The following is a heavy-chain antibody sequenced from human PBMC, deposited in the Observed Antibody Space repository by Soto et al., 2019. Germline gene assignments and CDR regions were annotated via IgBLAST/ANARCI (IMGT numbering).Heavy chain of an antibody. J-gene: IGHJ4*02. CDR1: GGTFSSYA. Sequence: SVKVSCKASGGTFSSYAISWVRQAPGQGLEWMGGIIPIFGTANYAQKFQGRVTITADKSTSTAYMELSSLRSEDTAVYYCARGLSYDILTGYSFDYWGQGTLVTVSS. CDR3: ARGLSYDILTGYSFDY. D-gene: IGHD3-9*01. CDR2: IIPIFGTA. V-gene: IGHV1-69*06.